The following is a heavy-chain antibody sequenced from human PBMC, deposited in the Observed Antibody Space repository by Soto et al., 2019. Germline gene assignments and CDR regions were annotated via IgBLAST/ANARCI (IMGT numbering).Heavy chain of an antibody. D-gene: IGHD3-10*01. Sequence: SETLSLTCTVSGGSISSSSYYWGWIRQPPGKGLEWIGSIYYSGSTYYNPSLKSRVTISVDTSKNQFSLKLSSVTAADTAVYYCARQGLDGGSGSTVGPSWFDPWGQGTLVTVSS. CDR1: GGSISSSSYY. CDR2: IYYSGST. J-gene: IGHJ5*02. V-gene: IGHV4-39*01. CDR3: ARQGLDGGSGSTVGPSWFDP.